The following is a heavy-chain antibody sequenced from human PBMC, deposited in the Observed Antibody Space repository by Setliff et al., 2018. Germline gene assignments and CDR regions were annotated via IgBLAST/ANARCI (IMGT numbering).Heavy chain of an antibody. CDR2: IYHDGNT. D-gene: IGHD1-1*01. CDR1: GVSINSLTW. Sequence: SETLSLTCAVSGVSINSLTWWSWVRQTPGKGLEWIGEIYHDGNTKFNPSVHYNPSLKSRATMSIDKSKNQFSLSLSSVTAADTAVYYCARGGGRYHSAHWGQGILVTVSS. V-gene: IGHV4-4*02. J-gene: IGHJ4*02. CDR3: ARGGGRYHSAH.